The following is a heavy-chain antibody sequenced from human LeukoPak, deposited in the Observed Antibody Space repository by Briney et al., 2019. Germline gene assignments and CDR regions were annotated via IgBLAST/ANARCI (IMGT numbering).Heavy chain of an antibody. Sequence: SETLSLTCAVYGGSFSGYYWSWIRQPPGEGLEWIGEINHSGSTNYNPSLKSRVTISVDTSKNQFSLKLSSVTAADTAVYYCARLRYCSSTSCYAYFHNWFDPWGQGTLVTVSS. CDR3: ARLRYCSSTSCYAYFHNWFDP. V-gene: IGHV4-34*01. CDR1: GGSFSGYY. CDR2: INHSGST. D-gene: IGHD2-2*01. J-gene: IGHJ5*02.